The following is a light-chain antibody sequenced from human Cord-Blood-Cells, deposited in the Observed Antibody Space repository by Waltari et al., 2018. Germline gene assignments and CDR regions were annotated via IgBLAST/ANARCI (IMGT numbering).Light chain of an antibody. Sequence: EIVMTHSPATLSVSPGERATLSCRASQSVSSNLAFYQQKPGQAPRLIIYGASTRATGIPAMFSGSCAGKEFTTTISRLQSEDFAVYCRQQYNNWPLTFGGGTKVEIK. V-gene: IGKV3-15*01. CDR2: GAS. J-gene: IGKJ4*01. CDR3: QQYNNWPLT. CDR1: QSVSSN.